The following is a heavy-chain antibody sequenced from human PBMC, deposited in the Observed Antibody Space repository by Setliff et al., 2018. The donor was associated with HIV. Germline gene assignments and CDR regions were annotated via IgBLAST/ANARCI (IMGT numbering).Heavy chain of an antibody. V-gene: IGHV3-30*02. CDR2: IHFDGTNK. Sequence: GGSLRLSCAASGFTFRSFGMHWVRQTPGKGLEWVALIHFDGTNKYYRDSVKGRFTISRDNSKNTVYLQMNSLRAEDTAVYYCAKKVPGVGVAGPFDYWGQGTLVTVSS. D-gene: IGHD6-19*01. CDR1: GFTFRSFG. CDR3: AKKVPGVGVAGPFDY. J-gene: IGHJ4*02.